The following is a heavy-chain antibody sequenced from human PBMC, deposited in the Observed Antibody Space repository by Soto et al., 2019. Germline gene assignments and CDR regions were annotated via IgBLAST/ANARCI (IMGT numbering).Heavy chain of an antibody. V-gene: IGHV4-39*01. Sequence: PSETLSLTCTVSGGSISSSIYYGGWIRQPPGKGLEWIGSIFYSGSTYYNPSLKSRVTISVDTSKNQFSLKLSSVTAADTAVYYCARHKTGTDSSGNWFDPWGQGTLVTVSS. CDR3: ARHKTGTDSSGNWFDP. J-gene: IGHJ5*02. CDR2: IFYSGST. CDR1: GGSISSSIYY. D-gene: IGHD3-22*01.